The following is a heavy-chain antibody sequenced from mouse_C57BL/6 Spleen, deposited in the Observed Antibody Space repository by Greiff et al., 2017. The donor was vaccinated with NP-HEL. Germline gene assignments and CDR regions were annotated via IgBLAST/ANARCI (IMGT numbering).Heavy chain of an antibody. D-gene: IGHD1-1*01. CDR1: GYSITSGYY. Sequence: EVQLQQSGPGLVKPSQSLSLTCSVTGYSITSGYYWNWIRQFPGNKLEWMGYISYDGSNNYNPSLKNRISITRDTSKNQFFLKLNSVTTEDTATYYCARGVTTVVDFDYWGQSTTLTVSS. CDR2: ISYDGSN. J-gene: IGHJ2*01. CDR3: ARGVTTVVDFDY. V-gene: IGHV3-6*01.